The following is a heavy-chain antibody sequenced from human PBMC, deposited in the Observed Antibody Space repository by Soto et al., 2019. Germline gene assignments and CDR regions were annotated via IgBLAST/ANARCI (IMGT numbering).Heavy chain of an antibody. J-gene: IGHJ6*02. Sequence: PGGSLRLSCAASGFTFSNAWMSWVRQAPGKGLEWVGRIKSKTDGGTTDYAAPMKGRFTISRDDSKNTLYLQMNSLKTEDTAVYYCTTVALRFGGMDVWGQGTTVTVSS. CDR3: TTVALRFGGMDV. CDR1: GFTFSNAW. D-gene: IGHD3-3*01. CDR2: IKSKTDGGTT. V-gene: IGHV3-15*01.